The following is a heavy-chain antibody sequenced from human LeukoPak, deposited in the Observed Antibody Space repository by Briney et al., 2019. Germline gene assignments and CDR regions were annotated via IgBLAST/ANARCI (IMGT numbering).Heavy chain of an antibody. CDR2: IYYSGST. Sequence: SETLSLTCTVSGGSISSYYWSWIRQPPGKGLEWIGYIYYSGSTNYNPSLKSRVTISVDTSKNQFSLKLSSVTAADTAVYYCATGSRITIFGVVRNFDYWGQGTLVTVSS. CDR1: GGSISSYY. D-gene: IGHD3-3*01. CDR3: ATGSRITIFGVVRNFDY. J-gene: IGHJ4*02. V-gene: IGHV4-59*01.